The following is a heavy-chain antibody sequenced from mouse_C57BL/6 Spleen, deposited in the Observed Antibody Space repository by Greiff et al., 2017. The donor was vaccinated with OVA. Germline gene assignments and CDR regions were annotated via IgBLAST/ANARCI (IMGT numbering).Heavy chain of an antibody. Sequence: QVQLQQPGAELVKPGASVKLSCKASGYTFTSYWMHWVKQRPGQGLEWIGMIHPNSGSTNYNEKFKRKATLTVDKSSSTAYMQLRSLTSEDSAFYYCSFPFITTVSIYGCYCYFDVWVTGTTVTVSS. CDR3: SFPFITTVSIYGCYCYFDV. V-gene: IGHV1-64*01. D-gene: IGHD1-1*01. CDR2: IHPNSGST. J-gene: IGHJ1*03. CDR1: GYTFTSYW.